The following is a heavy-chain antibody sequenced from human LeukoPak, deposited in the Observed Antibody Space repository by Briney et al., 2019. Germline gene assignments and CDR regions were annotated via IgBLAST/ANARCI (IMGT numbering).Heavy chain of an antibody. D-gene: IGHD3-22*01. CDR1: GGSISSYY. CDR3: AKDISDDSSVVNP. Sequence: PSETLSLTCTVSGGSISSYYWSWVRQAPGKGLEWVSAISGSGGSTYYADSVKGRFTISRDNSKNTLYLQMNSLRAEDTAVYYCAKDISDDSSVVNPWGQGTLVTVSS. J-gene: IGHJ5*02. CDR2: ISGSGGST. V-gene: IGHV3-23*01.